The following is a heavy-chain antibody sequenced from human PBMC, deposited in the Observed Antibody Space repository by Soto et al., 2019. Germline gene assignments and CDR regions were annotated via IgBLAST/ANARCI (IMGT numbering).Heavy chain of an antibody. V-gene: IGHV4-59*01. CDR1: GGSISSYY. J-gene: IGHJ4*02. CDR3: ARSGYSGYDHIDY. D-gene: IGHD5-12*01. CDR2: IYYSGST. Sequence: SETLSLTCTVSGGSISSYYWSWIRQPPGKGLEWIGYIYYSGSTNYNPSLKSRVTISVDTSKNQFSLKLSSVTAADTAVYYCARSGYSGYDHIDYGGQGTLVTVSS.